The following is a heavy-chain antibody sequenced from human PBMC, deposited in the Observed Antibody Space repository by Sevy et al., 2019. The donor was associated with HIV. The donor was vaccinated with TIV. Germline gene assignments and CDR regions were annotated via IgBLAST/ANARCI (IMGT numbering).Heavy chain of an antibody. Sequence: GGSLRLSCAASGFSFAWYWMSWVRQTPEKGLEWVANINQDGSEKNYVDSVKGRFTISRDNAKNSLYLQMNSLRAEDTAVYYCARAPEYGDYVYYFDYWGQGTLVTVSS. CDR3: ARAPEYGDYVYYFDY. V-gene: IGHV3-7*01. J-gene: IGHJ4*02. D-gene: IGHD4-17*01. CDR1: GFSFAWYW. CDR2: INQDGSEK.